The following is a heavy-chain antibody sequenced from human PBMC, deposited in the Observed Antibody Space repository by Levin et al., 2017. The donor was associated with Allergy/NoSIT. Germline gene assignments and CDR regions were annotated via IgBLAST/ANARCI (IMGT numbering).Heavy chain of an antibody. V-gene: IGHV6-1*01. Sequence: SQTLSLTCAISGDSVSSNSAAWNWIRQSPSRGLEWLGRTYYRSKWYNDYAVSVKSRITINPDTSKNQFSLQLNSVTPEDTAVYYCARVSVGSLMEWFPYYYGMDVWGQGTTVTVSS. J-gene: IGHJ6*02. CDR2: TYYRSKWYN. D-gene: IGHD3-3*01. CDR3: ARVSVGSLMEWFPYYYGMDV. CDR1: GDSVSSNSAA.